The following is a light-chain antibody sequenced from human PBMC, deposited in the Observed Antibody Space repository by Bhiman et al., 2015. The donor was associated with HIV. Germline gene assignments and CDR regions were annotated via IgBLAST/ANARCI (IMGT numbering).Light chain of an antibody. J-gene: IGLJ1*01. CDR2: QDY. CDR3: QVWDSSRDHYV. V-gene: IGLV3-1*01. CDR1: KLGDKY. Sequence: SYELTQPPSVSVSPGQTASITCSGDKLGDKYTFWYQQKPGQSPVLVIYQDYKRPSGIPERFSGSNSGNTATLTISGTRAMDEGDYYCQVWDSSRDHYVFGTGTKVTVL.